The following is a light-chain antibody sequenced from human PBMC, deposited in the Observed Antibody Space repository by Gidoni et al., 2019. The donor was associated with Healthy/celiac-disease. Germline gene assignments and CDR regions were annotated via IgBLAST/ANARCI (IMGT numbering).Light chain of an antibody. V-gene: IGLV2-23*01. CDR1: SSDGGSYNL. Sequence: QSALTQPASVSGSPGQSITISCTGTSSDGGSYNLVSWYQQHPGKAPKLMIYEGSKRPSGVSNRFSGSKSGNTASLTSSGLQAEDEADYYCCSYAGSSVVVFGGGTKLTVL. CDR3: CSYAGSSVVV. CDR2: EGS. J-gene: IGLJ2*01.